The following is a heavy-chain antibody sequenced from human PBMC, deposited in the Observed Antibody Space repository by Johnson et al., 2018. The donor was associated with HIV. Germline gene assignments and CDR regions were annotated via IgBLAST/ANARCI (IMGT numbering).Heavy chain of an antibody. Sequence: QVQLVESGGGVVQPGGSLRLSCVVSGFIFSSNGMHWVRQAPGKGLEWVAFIRFDGSSKYYGDSVKGRFSISRDNSKNTLYLQMNSLRAEYTAVYYCSKDRAHSSNYLDAFDIWGQGTMVTVSS. CDR1: GFIFSSNG. J-gene: IGHJ3*02. V-gene: IGHV3-30*02. CDR3: SKDRAHSSNYLDAFDI. D-gene: IGHD3-22*01. CDR2: IRFDGSSK.